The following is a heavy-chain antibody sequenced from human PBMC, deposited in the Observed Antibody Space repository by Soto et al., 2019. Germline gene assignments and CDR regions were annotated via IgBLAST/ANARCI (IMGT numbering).Heavy chain of an antibody. V-gene: IGHV1-46*01. D-gene: IGHD6-6*01. CDR2: INPSGTTT. Sequence: QVQLVQSGAEVKKPGASVKVSCKASGYTFTSYYMHWVRQAPGQGLEWMGIINPSGTTTDYAQKFQGRVNMTRDTSTSTYYVELSSLRSEDTAVYYCARPQLASHYYCGMDVWGQGTTVTVSS. CDR3: ARPQLASHYYCGMDV. J-gene: IGHJ6*02. CDR1: GYTFTSYY.